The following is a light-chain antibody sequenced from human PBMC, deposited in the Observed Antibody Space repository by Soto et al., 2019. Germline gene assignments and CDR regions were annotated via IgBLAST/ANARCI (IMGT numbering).Light chain of an antibody. J-gene: IGKJ4*01. CDR2: DAS. CDR1: QSVSSY. Sequence: EIVWTQSPGTRSLSPVKRATLSCRASQSVSSYLAWYQQKPGQAPRLLIYDASNRATGIPARFSGSGSGTDFTLTISSLEPEDFAVYYCQQRSNWPPTFGGGTKVDIK. CDR3: QQRSNWPPT. V-gene: IGKV3-11*01.